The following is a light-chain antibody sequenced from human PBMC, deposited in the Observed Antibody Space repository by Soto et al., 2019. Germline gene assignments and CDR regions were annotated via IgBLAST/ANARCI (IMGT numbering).Light chain of an antibody. J-gene: IGKJ1*01. V-gene: IGKV1-39*01. CDR2: AAS. CDR1: QGISTY. CDR3: QQSYSTTWT. Sequence: DIQVTQSPSSLSASVGDRVTITCQASQGISTYLNWYLQKPGKAPKLLIYAASSLQSGVPSRFSGSGSETDFTLTISSLQPEDFATYSCQQSYSTTWTFGQGSKVDVK.